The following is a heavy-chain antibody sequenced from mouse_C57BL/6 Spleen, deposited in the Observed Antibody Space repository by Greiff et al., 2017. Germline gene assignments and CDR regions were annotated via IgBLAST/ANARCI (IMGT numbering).Heavy chain of an antibody. D-gene: IGHD2-5*01. CDR2: IHRSDSDT. CDR1: GFTFTSYW. Sequence: VQLQQSGAELVKPGASVKVSCTASGFTFTSYWMHWVHQTPGKGLEWVGSIHRSDSDTNYYQNVKGKATLTVDKSSSTAYMQLSSLKSEDSAVYYCATLYSNSLYFDYWGQGTTLTVSS. CDR3: ATLYSNSLYFDY. J-gene: IGHJ2*01. V-gene: IGHV1-74*01.